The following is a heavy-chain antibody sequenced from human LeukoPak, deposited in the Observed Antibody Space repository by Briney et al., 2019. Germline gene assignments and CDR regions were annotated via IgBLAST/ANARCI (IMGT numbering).Heavy chain of an antibody. J-gene: IGHJ5*02. CDR2: ISAYNGNT. Sequence: ASVTVSCKASGYTFTSYGISWVRQAPGQGLEWMGWISAYNGNTNYAQKLQGRVTMTTDTSTSTAYMELRSLRSDDTAVYYCARSPTGYCSSTSCYEISWFDPWGQGTLVTVSS. CDR1: GYTFTSYG. D-gene: IGHD2-2*01. V-gene: IGHV1-18*01. CDR3: ARSPTGYCSSTSCYEISWFDP.